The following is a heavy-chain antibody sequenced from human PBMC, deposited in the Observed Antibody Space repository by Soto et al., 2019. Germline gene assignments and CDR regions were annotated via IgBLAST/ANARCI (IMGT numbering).Heavy chain of an antibody. V-gene: IGHV3-23*01. CDR2: ISGTGDST. D-gene: IGHD3-9*01. J-gene: IGHJ4*02. CDR3: ATVRFRYFDWLSAFDY. CDR1: GFTFSSYA. Sequence: PGGSLRLSCAASGFTFSSYAMSWVRQAPGKGLEWVSAISGTGDSTYYADSVKGRFTISRDNSKNTLYLQMSSLRAEDTAVYYCATVRFRYFDWLSAFDYWGQGT.